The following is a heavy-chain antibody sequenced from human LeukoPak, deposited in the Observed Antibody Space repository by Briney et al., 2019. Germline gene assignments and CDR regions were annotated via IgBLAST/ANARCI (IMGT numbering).Heavy chain of an antibody. J-gene: IGHJ4*02. CDR2: ISGSGGSA. V-gene: IGHV3-23*01. CDR3: AKEAPPPGRGY. Sequence: GGSLRLSCAASGFTFSNYAMSWVRQAPGRGLEWVSGISGSGGSAHYADSLKGRLTISRDNSKNTLYLKMNSLRVEDTAVYYCAKEAPPPGRGYWGQGTLVTVSS. CDR1: GFTFSNYA.